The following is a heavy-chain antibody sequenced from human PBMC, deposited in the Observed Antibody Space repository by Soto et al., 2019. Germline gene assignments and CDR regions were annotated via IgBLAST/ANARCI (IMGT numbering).Heavy chain of an antibody. Sequence: PGVSLRLSCAASGFSFSSSAMHWFRQAPGKGLEWVAVISYDGSNKYYADSVKGRFTISRDNSKNTLYLQMNSLRAADTAIYYCARAPSPRVADTHNWVDPWGQGTLVTVSS. J-gene: IGHJ5*02. CDR2: ISYDGSNK. CDR3: ARAPSPRVADTHNWVDP. V-gene: IGHV3-30-3*01. CDR1: GFSFSSSA. D-gene: IGHD6-19*01.